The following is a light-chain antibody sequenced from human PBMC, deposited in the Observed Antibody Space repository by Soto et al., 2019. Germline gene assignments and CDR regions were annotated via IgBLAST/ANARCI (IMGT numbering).Light chain of an antibody. V-gene: IGKV1-17*01. Sequence: DIQITQSPSSLTASVGDRLTITCRASQGIGDELGWYQQKPGKXPKXXIYGASTLQSGVPSRFSGSGSGTELTLTISSLKPDDFETYYCQQYQSYSRTFGQGTKVDIK. CDR1: QGIGDE. CDR3: QQYQSYSRT. J-gene: IGKJ1*01. CDR2: GAS.